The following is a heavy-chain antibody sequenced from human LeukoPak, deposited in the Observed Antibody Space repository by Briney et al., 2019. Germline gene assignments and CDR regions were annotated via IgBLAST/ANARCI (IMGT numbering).Heavy chain of an antibody. J-gene: IGHJ3*02. V-gene: IGHV3-15*01. CDR2: IKSKTDGGTT. Sequence: GGSLRLSCAASRFTFSSYAMSWVRQAPGKGLEWVGRIKSKTDGGTTDYAAPVKGRFTISRDDSKNTLYLQMNSLKTEDTAVYYCTTDSTYSSSWAFDIWGQGTMVTVSS. D-gene: IGHD6-13*01. CDR3: TTDSTYSSSWAFDI. CDR1: RFTFSSYA.